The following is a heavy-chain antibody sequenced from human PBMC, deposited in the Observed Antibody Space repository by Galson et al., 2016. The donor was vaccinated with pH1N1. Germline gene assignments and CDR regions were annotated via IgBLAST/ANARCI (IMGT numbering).Heavy chain of an antibody. CDR2: ISAINASP. J-gene: IGHJ4*02. Sequence: SVKVSCKASGYTFTAYGINWVRQAPGQGLEWMGRISAINASPSYAQKFQGRVTMTLDPSTNTAYMELGSLRSIDTAVYYCARTAAAAYFDYWGQGTLITVSS. V-gene: IGHV1-18*01. D-gene: IGHD6-13*01. CDR3: ARTAAAAYFDY. CDR1: GYTFTAYG.